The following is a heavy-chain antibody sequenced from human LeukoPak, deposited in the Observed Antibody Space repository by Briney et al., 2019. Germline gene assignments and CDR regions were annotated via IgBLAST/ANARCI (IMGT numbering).Heavy chain of an antibody. Sequence: SETLSLTCAVSGYSISSGYYWGWIRQPPGKGLEWIGSIYHSGSTYYNPSLKSRVTISVDTSKNQFSLKLSSVTAADTAVYYCAREENGISADYWGQGTLVTVSS. CDR2: IYHSGST. CDR1: GYSISSGYY. CDR3: AREENGISADY. D-gene: IGHD1-26*01. J-gene: IGHJ4*02. V-gene: IGHV4-38-2*02.